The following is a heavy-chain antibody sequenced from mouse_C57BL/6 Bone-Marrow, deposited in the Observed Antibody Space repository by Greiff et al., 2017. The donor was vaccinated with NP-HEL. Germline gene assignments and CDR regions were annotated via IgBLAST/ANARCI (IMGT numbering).Heavy chain of an antibody. CDR3: ASSNWSFDY. D-gene: IGHD4-1*01. CDR2: IDPSDSYT. Sequence: VQLQQPGAELVKPGASVKLSCKASGYTFTSYWMQWVKQRPGQGLEWIGEIDPSDSYTNYNQKFKGKATLTVDTSSSTAYMQLSSLTSEDSAVYYCASSNWSFDYWGQGTTLTVSS. CDR1: GYTFTSYW. V-gene: IGHV1-50*01. J-gene: IGHJ2*01.